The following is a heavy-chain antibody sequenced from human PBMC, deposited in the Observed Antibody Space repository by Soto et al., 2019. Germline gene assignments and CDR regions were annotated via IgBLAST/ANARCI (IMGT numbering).Heavy chain of an antibody. J-gene: IGHJ6*02. Sequence: SVKVSCKASGGTFSSYAISWVRQAPGQGLEWMGGIIPIFGTANYAQKFQGRVTITADESTSTAYMELSSLRSEDTAVYYCARGIFGVAKVNYYYYGMDVWGQGTTVTVSS. V-gene: IGHV1-69*13. CDR2: IIPIFGTA. CDR3: ARGIFGVAKVNYYYYGMDV. D-gene: IGHD3-3*02. CDR1: GGTFSSYA.